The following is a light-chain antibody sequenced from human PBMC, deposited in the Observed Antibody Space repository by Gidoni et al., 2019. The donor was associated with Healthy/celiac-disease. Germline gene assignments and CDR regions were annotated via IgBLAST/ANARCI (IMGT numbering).Light chain of an antibody. J-gene: IGLJ2*01. V-gene: IGLV2-23*01. CDR1: SSDVGSYNL. CDR2: EGS. CDR3: YSYAGSSTYVL. Sequence: QSALTQPASVSGSPGQSITISCTGTSSDVGSYNLVSWYQQHPGKAPKLMIYEGSKRPSGVSNRFSGSNSGNTASLTISGLLAEDEADYYCYSYAGSSTYVLFGGGTKLTVL.